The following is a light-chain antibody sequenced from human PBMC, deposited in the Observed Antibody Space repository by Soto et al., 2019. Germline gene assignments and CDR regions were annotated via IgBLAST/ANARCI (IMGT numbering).Light chain of an antibody. CDR2: DAS. CDR3: QYYDESMWT. V-gene: IGKV1-5*01. CDR1: QSISSW. Sequence: DIQMNQSPSTLSASVGDRVTITCRASQSISSWLAWYQQKPGKAPKLLIYDASSLESGVPSRFSGSGSGTAFTLSICRLEPEDFAVYYCQYYDESMWTFGQGTKVDIK. J-gene: IGKJ1*01.